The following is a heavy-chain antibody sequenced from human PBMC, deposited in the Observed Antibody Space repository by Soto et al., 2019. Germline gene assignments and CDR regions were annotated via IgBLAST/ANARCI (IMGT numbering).Heavy chain of an antibody. J-gene: IGHJ4*02. CDR2: IFPADFDV. CDR3: ARQYYYDTSAYPD. D-gene: IGHD3-22*01. Sequence: GESLKISCKGSGYSFISYWIAWVRQMPGKGLEWMGSIFPADFDVRYSPSFQGQVTISVDKSISTAYLQWSSLEASDTAMYYCARQYYYDTSAYPDWGQGTLVTVSS. CDR1: GYSFISYW. V-gene: IGHV5-51*01.